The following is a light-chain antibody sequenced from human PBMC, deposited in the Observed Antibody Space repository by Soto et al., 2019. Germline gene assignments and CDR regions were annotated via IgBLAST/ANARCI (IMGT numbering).Light chain of an antibody. J-gene: IGLJ1*01. V-gene: IGLV2-14*01. CDR3: NSYTTNSNRV. CDR2: EVT. Sequence: QSAVTQPASVSGSPGQSITISCTGTSSDVGAYNYVSWYQHHPGKAPKLMIYEVTNRPSGVSNRFSGSKSGNTASLTISGLQAEDEADYYCNSYTTNSNRVFGTGTKLTVL. CDR1: SSDVGAYNY.